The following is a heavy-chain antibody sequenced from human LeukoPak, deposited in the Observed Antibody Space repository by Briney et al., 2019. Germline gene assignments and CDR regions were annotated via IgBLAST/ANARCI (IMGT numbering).Heavy chain of an antibody. J-gene: IGHJ6*02. Sequence: GGSLRLSCAASGFTFSSYSMNWVRQAPGKGLEWVSSISSSSSYIYYADSVKGRFTISRDNAKNSLYLQMNSLRAEDTAVYYCAREKLYYYDSSGYSDPYYYYYAMDVWGQGTTVTVSS. CDR3: AREKLYYYDSSGYSDPYYYYYAMDV. CDR2: ISSSSSYI. D-gene: IGHD3-22*01. V-gene: IGHV3-21*01. CDR1: GFTFSSYS.